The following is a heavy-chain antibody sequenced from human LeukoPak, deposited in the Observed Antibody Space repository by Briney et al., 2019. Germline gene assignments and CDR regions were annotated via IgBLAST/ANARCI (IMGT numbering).Heavy chain of an antibody. CDR2: ISGSGGST. Sequence: GGSLRLSCAASGFTFSSYAMSWVRQAPGKGLEWVSAISGSGGSTYYADSVKGQFTISRDNSKNTLYLQMNSLRAEDTAVYYCAKDAPVATITVGVVNAFDIWGQGTMVTVSS. J-gene: IGHJ3*02. V-gene: IGHV3-23*01. CDR1: GFTFSSYA. CDR3: AKDAPVATITVGVVNAFDI. D-gene: IGHD5-12*01.